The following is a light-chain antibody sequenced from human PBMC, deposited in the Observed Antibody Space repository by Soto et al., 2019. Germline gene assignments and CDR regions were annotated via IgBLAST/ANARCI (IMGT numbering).Light chain of an antibody. CDR3: GSYTTINTMI. J-gene: IGLJ2*01. CDR1: SGDVGAYNY. V-gene: IGLV2-14*01. CDR2: DVS. Sequence: QSALTQPASVSGSPGQSITISCAGTSGDVGAYNYVTWFQQYPGKVPKLIINDVSDRPSGVSDRFSGSKSGNTASLTISGLLAEDEADYYCGSYTTINTMIFGGGTKLTVL.